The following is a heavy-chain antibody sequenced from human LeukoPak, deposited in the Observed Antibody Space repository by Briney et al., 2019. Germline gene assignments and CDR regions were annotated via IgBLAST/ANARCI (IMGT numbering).Heavy chain of an antibody. D-gene: IGHD6-13*01. CDR2: INPNSGGT. J-gene: IGHJ4*02. CDR3: ARDVRRNNSSHIDC. V-gene: IGHV1-2*02. Sequence: ASVKVSCKASGYTFTGYFMHWVRQAPGQGPEWMGWINPNSGGTNYAQKFQGRVTMTRDTSINTTDMELSRLKSDDTAVYYCARDVRRNNSSHIDCWGQGALVTVSS. CDR1: GYTFTGYF.